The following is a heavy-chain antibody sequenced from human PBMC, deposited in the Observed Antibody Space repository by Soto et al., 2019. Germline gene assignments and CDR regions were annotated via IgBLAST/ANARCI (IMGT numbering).Heavy chain of an antibody. Sequence: QVQLQESGPGLVKPSQTLSLTCTVSGGSISSGGYYWSWIRQHPGKGLAWIGYIYYSGSTYYNPSLKSRVTISVDTSKNQFSLKLSSVTAADTAVYYCARLLSSSHYYFDYWGQGTLVTVSS. CDR3: ARLLSSSHYYFDY. D-gene: IGHD6-13*01. J-gene: IGHJ4*02. CDR2: IYYSGST. CDR1: GGSISSGGYY. V-gene: IGHV4-31*03.